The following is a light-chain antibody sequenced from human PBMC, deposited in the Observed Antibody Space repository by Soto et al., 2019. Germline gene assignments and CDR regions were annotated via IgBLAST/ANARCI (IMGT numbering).Light chain of an antibody. V-gene: IGKV3-20*01. J-gene: IGKJ1*01. CDR2: GTS. Sequence: EIVLTQSPGTLSLSPGERATLSCRASQSVSSSYLAWYQQKPGQAPRLLIYGTSSRATAIPDRFSGSGSGTNFKLTISRLEPEYFAVYYCQQYGSSSWTF. CDR1: QSVSSSY. CDR3: QQYGSSSWT.